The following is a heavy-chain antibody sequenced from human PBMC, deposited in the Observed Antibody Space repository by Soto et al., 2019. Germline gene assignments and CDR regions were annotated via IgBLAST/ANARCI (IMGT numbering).Heavy chain of an antibody. Sequence: GGSLRLSCEASGFPFNTYAMTWFRQLPGMGLEWVSTTSIGGKTDFAESVRGRFSVSRDNSKNTLYLQITNLRAEVAAIFFCAKDLRPGLVVPTKSGFDPWGQGTRVTVSS. D-gene: IGHD3-10*01. V-gene: IGHV3-23*01. J-gene: IGHJ5*02. CDR1: GFPFNTYA. CDR3: AKDLRPGLVVPTKSGFDP. CDR2: TSIGGKT.